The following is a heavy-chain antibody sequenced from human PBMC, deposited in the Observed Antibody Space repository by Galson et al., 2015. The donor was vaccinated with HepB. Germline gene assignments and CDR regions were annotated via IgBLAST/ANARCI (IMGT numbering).Heavy chain of an antibody. CDR2: FDPEDGET. J-gene: IGHJ4*02. V-gene: IGHV1-24*01. CDR1: GYTLTELS. Sequence: SVKVSCKVSGYTLTELSMHWVRQAPGKGLEWMGGFDPEDGETIYAQKFQGRVTMTEDTSTDTAYMELSSLRSEDTAVYYCATGLASAGYYDSSGYYYLSDYWGQGTLVTVSS. D-gene: IGHD3-22*01. CDR3: ATGLASAGYYDSSGYYYLSDY.